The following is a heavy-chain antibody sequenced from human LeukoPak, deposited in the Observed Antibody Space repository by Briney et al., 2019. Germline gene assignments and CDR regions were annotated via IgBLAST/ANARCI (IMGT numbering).Heavy chain of an antibody. Sequence: PSETLSLTCAVYGGSFSGYYWSWIRQPPGKGLEWIGEINHSGSTNYNPPLQSRVTISVDTSKNQFSLRLTSVTAADTAVYYCARVNDCSGSSCFSRWFDPWGQGTLITVSS. CDR3: ARVNDCSGSSCFSRWFDP. D-gene: IGHD2-15*01. CDR1: GGSFSGYY. V-gene: IGHV4-34*01. CDR2: INHSGST. J-gene: IGHJ5*02.